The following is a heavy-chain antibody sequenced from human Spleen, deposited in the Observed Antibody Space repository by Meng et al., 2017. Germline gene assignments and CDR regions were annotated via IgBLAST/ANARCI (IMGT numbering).Heavy chain of an antibody. Sequence: GGSLRLSCAASGFTFSDYYMSWIRQAPGKGLEWVSYISSSGSTIYYADSVKGRFTISRDNSKNTLYLQMNSLRAEDTAVYYCARGVTMVRGVILFGWFDPWGQGTLVTVS. CDR1: GFTFSDYY. CDR2: ISSSGSTI. V-gene: IGHV3-11*04. D-gene: IGHD3-10*01. J-gene: IGHJ5*02. CDR3: ARGVTMVRGVILFGWFDP.